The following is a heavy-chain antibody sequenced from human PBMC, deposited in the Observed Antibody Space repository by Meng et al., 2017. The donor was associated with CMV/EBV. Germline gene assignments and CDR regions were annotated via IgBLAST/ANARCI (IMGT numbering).Heavy chain of an antibody. CDR3: ANFCSSTSCYTRSDY. CDR2: IRYDGSNQ. J-gene: IGHJ4*02. V-gene: IGHV3-30*02. Sequence: GGPLRPSGAASGFTFSSYGMHWVRQAPGKGLEGVSFIRYDGSNQYYADSVKGRFSISRDNSKNTLYLQMNSLRAEDTAVYYCANFCSSTSCYTRSDYWGQGTLVTVSS. CDR1: GFTFSSYG. D-gene: IGHD2-2*02.